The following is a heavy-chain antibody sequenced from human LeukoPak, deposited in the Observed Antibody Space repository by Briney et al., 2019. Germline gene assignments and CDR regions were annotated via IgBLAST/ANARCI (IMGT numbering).Heavy chain of an antibody. CDR3: ARDKPSYYGSGSYYDY. CDR2: ISGSGGST. D-gene: IGHD3-10*01. V-gene: IGHV3-23*01. Sequence: GGSLRLSCAASGFTFSSYAMSWVRQAPGKGLEWVSAISGSGGSTYYADSVKGRFTISRDNSKNTLYLQMNSLRAEDTAVYYCARDKPSYYGSGSYYDYWGQGTLVTVSS. CDR1: GFTFSSYA. J-gene: IGHJ4*02.